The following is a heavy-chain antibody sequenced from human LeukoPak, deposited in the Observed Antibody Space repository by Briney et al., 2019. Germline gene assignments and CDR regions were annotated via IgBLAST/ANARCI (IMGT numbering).Heavy chain of an antibody. J-gene: IGHJ3*02. Sequence: PGGSLRLSCAASGFTFSSYGMHWVRQVPGKGLEWVAVISYDGSNKYYADSVKGRFTISRDNSKNTLYLQMNSLRAEDTAVYYCARDPLLLWFGSHAFDIWGQGTMVTVSS. CDR1: GFTFSSYG. CDR3: ARDPLLLWFGSHAFDI. V-gene: IGHV3-30*03. CDR2: ISYDGSNK. D-gene: IGHD3-10*01.